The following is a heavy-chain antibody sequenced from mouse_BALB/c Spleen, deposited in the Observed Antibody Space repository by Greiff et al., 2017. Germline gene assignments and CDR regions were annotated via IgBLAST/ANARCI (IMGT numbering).Heavy chain of an antibody. Sequence: EVKLMESGGGLVQPGGSRKLSCAASGFTFSSFGMHWVRQAPEKGLEWVAYISSGSSTIYYADTVKGRFTISRDNPKNTLFLQMTSLRSEDTAMYYCARVLTAMDYWGQGTSVTVSS. CDR3: ARVLTAMDY. V-gene: IGHV5-17*02. J-gene: IGHJ4*01. CDR1: GFTFSSFG. CDR2: ISSGSSTI. D-gene: IGHD2-12*01.